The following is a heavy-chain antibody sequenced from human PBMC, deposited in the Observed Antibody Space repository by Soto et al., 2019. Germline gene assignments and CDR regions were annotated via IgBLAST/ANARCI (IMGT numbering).Heavy chain of an antibody. CDR2: LYVTGAV. V-gene: IGHV4-31*03. CDR3: ARLRIATNNYKWFDP. J-gene: IGHJ5*02. CDR1: GAALNSGNYY. D-gene: IGHD2-21*01. Sequence: SETLSLTYSVSGAALNSGNYYWSWIRQVPGKGLEWIGHLYVTGAVDYDPSLRDRITISQDTSDRQFSLNLRLVTASDTAVYYCARLRIATNNYKWFDPWGQGTLVTVSS.